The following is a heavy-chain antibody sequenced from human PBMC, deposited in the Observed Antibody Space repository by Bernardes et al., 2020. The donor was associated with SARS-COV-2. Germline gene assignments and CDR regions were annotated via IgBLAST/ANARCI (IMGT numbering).Heavy chain of an antibody. CDR2: IYYSGST. CDR1: GGSISNYY. J-gene: IGHJ5*02. CDR3: AKDRRGYGDYAVWFDP. V-gene: IGHV4-59*12. Sequence: SETLSLTCTVSGGSISNYYWSWIRQPPGKGLEWIGYIYYSGSTKYNPSLQSRVTFSVDTSKNQFSLKLTSVTAADTAVYYCAKDRRGYGDYAVWFDPWGQGTLVTVSS. D-gene: IGHD4-17*01.